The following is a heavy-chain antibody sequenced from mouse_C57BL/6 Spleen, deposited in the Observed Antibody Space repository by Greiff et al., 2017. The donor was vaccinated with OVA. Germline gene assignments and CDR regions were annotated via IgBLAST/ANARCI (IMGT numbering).Heavy chain of an antibody. D-gene: IGHD1-1*01. CDR2: IDPSDSYT. CDR1: GYTFTSYW. Sequence: QVQLQQPGAELVMPGASVKLSCKASGYTFTSYWMHWVKQRPGQGLEWIGEIDPSDSYTNYNQKFKGKSTLTVDKYSSTADMQLSSLTSEDSAVYYCARSIGSNYYGSSFDYWGQGTTLTGSS. CDR3: ARSIGSNYYGSSFDY. J-gene: IGHJ2*01. V-gene: IGHV1-69*01.